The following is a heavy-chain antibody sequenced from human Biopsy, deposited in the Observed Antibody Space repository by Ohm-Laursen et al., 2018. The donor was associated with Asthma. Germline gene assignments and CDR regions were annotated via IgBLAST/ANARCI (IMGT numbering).Heavy chain of an antibody. Sequence: GASVKASCKASGYTFTSYAINWLRQAPGQGLEWMGWIATSSGNPTYAQGFTPGRFVFSLDTSVTTAYLQITNLEPEDTAVYYCVKDQAHRDNWFDPWGQGTPVTVSS. CDR2: IATSSGNP. CDR3: VKDQAHRDNWFDP. V-gene: IGHV7-4-1*02. D-gene: IGHD1-14*01. J-gene: IGHJ5*02. CDR1: GYTFTSYA.